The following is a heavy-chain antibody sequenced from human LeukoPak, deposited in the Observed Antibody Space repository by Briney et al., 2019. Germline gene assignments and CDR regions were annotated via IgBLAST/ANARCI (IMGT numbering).Heavy chain of an antibody. CDR2: ISSSSSYI. D-gene: IGHD6-13*01. Sequence: GGSLRLSCAASGFTFSSYSMNWVRQAPGKGLEWVSSISSSSSYIYYADSVKGRFTISRDNAKNSLYLQMNSLRAEDTAVYYCASWAYSSSWYSDYWGQGTLVTVPS. J-gene: IGHJ4*02. CDR1: GFTFSSYS. V-gene: IGHV3-21*01. CDR3: ASWAYSSSWYSDY.